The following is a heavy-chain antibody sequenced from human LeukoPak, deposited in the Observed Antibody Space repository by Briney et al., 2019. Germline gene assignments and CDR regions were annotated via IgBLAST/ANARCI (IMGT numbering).Heavy chain of an antibody. J-gene: IGHJ4*02. V-gene: IGHV3-11*06. CDR3: ARVGGTSKFDY. CDR1: GFSFSDYY. D-gene: IGHD4-23*01. CDR2: LSPSSTYT. Sequence: KPGGSLRLSCAASGFSFSDYYMSWIRQAPGKGLEWVSYLSPSSTYTNYTDSVRGRFTISRDNAKKLLYLQMNSLRADDTAVYYCARVGGTSKFDYWGQGSLVTVSS.